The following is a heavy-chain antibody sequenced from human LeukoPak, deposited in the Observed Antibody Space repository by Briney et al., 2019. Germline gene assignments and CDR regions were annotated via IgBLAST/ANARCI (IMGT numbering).Heavy chain of an antibody. Sequence: GASVKVSCKASGGTFISYAISWVRQAPGQGLEWMGGIIPIFGTANYAQKFQGRVTITADESTSTAYMELSSLRSEDTAVYYCASGGSGSYPIPYHWGQGTLVTVSS. CDR3: ASGGSGSYPIPYH. CDR1: GGTFISYA. CDR2: IIPIFGTA. V-gene: IGHV1-69*13. J-gene: IGHJ5*02. D-gene: IGHD3-10*01.